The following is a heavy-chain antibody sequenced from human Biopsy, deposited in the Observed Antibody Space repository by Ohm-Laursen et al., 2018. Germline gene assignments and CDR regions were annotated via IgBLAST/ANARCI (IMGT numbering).Heavy chain of an antibody. CDR2: NIPILGTG. J-gene: IGHJ1*01. D-gene: IGHD3-9*01. Sequence: SSVKVSCKAPGGTFSNYGVNWVRQAPGQGLEWLGGNIPILGTGNYAHQFQDRVTVVADTSTSTATMELRSLRSDDTAVYYCATKLTGYFHHWGQGTLVTVSS. CDR1: GGTFSNYG. CDR3: ATKLTGYFHH. V-gene: IGHV1-69*06.